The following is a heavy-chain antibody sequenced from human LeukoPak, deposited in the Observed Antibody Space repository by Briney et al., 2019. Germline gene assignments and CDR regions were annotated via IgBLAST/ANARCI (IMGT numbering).Heavy chain of an antibody. J-gene: IGHJ4*02. V-gene: IGHV4-59*13. CDR1: GGSISSYY. CDR3: ALGGPAPVFDY. D-gene: IGHD2-15*01. CDR2: IYYSGST. Sequence: SETLSLTCTVSGGSISSYYWSWIRQPPGKGLEWIGYIYYSGSTNYNPSLKSRVTISVDTSKNQFSLKLSSVTAADTSVYYCALGGPAPVFDYWGQGTLVTVSS.